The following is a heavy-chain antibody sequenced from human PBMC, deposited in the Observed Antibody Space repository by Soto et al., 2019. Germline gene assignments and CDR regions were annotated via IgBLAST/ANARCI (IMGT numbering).Heavy chain of an antibody. J-gene: IGHJ4*02. CDR3: AKDYDSSGYYADLYFDY. CDR1: GFTVSSNY. D-gene: IGHD3-22*01. CDR2: ISGSGGST. V-gene: IGHV3-23*04. Sequence: EVQLVESGGGLVQPGGSLRLSCAASGFTVSSNYMSWVRQAPGKGLEWVSVISGSGGSTYYADSVKGRFTISRDNSKNTLYLQMNSLRAEDTAVYYCAKDYDSSGYYADLYFDYWGQGTLVTVSS.